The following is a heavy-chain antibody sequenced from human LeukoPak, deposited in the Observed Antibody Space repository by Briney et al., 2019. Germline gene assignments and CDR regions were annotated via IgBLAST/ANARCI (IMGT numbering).Heavy chain of an antibody. CDR2: ISGSGGST. V-gene: IGHV3-23*01. Sequence: PGGSLRLSCAASGFTFSSYAMSWVRQAPGKGLEWVSAISGSGGSTYCADSVKGRFTISRDNSKNTLYLQMNSLRAENTAVYYCAKDFRDGYSPFDYWGQGTLVTVSS. CDR3: AKDFRDGYSPFDY. D-gene: IGHD5-24*01. J-gene: IGHJ4*02. CDR1: GFTFSSYA.